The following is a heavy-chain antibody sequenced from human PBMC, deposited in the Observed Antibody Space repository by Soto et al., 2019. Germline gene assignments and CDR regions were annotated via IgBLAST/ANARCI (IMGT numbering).Heavy chain of an antibody. CDR3: ARDSHELWNSYLFDS. CDR2: ISAYNGQT. J-gene: IGHJ5*01. V-gene: IGHV1-18*01. CDR1: GYPFDTYG. D-gene: IGHD2-21*01. Sequence: VASVKVSCKASGYPFDTYGINWVRQAPGQRPEWMGWISAYNGQTDYAQNFQGRVTMATDTSTNTAYMELRNLRSDDTAVYYCARDSHELWNSYLFDSCGPGRLVTVSS.